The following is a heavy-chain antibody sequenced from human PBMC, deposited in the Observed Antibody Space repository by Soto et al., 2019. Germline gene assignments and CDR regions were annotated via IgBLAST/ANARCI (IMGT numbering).Heavy chain of an antibody. Sequence: EVQLLESGGGLVQPGGSLRHSCAASGFTFSVFAMSWVRQAPGKGLELVSTISGRGENTYYADSVKGRFTISRDNSKNTLNLQMNSLRGEDTAVYYCAKDRGTGDYGVNAVDIWGQGTMVTVAS. V-gene: IGHV3-23*01. J-gene: IGHJ3*02. CDR3: AKDRGTGDYGVNAVDI. CDR1: GFTFSVFA. D-gene: IGHD7-27*01. CDR2: ISGRGENT.